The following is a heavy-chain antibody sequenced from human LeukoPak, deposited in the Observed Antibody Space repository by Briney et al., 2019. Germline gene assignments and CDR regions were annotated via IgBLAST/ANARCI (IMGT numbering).Heavy chain of an antibody. V-gene: IGHV4-39*01. CDR1: GGSFSSSSYY. CDR2: ISYSGTT. D-gene: IGHD4-17*01. J-gene: IGHJ4*02. Sequence: PSETLSLTCTVSGGSFSSSSYYWGWIRQPPGKGLEYIGTISYSGTTYYNPSLKSRVTISLDRSKNQFSLKPTSVTAADTAVYYCAAQIYGDFADYWGQGTLVTVSS. CDR3: AAQIYGDFADY.